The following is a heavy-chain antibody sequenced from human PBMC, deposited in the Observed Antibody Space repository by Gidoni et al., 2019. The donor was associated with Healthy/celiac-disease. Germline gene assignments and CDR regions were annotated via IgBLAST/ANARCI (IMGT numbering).Heavy chain of an antibody. CDR3: ARGSPNYYGSGSYSTLDY. D-gene: IGHD3-10*01. J-gene: IGHJ4*02. CDR2: IHYSGST. Sequence: QVQLQESGPGLVKPSQTLSLTCTFSGGSISSGGYSWSWIRQHPGKGLEWIGYIHYSGSTYYNPSLKSRVTISVDTSKNQFSLKLSSVTAADTAVYYCARGSPNYYGSGSYSTLDYWGQGTLVTVSS. V-gene: IGHV4-31*03. CDR1: GGSISSGGYS.